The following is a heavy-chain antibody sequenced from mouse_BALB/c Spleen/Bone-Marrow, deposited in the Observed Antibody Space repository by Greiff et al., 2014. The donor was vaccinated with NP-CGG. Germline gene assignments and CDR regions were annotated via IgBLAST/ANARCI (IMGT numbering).Heavy chain of an antibody. Sequence: VHLVESGPGLVAPSQSLSITCTVSGFSLTSYGVYWARQPPGKGLEWLGVIWAGGSTNYNSGLMSRLSISKDNSKSQVLLKMNSLQTDDTAMYYCARVYGSSYDPYYYAMDYWGQGTSVTVFS. J-gene: IGHJ4*01. CDR3: ARVYGSSYDPYYYAMDY. CDR2: IWAGGST. D-gene: IGHD1-1*01. CDR1: GFSLTSYG. V-gene: IGHV2-9*02.